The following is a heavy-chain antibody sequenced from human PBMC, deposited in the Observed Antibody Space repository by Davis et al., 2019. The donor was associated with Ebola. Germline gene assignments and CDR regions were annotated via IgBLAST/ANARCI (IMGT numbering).Heavy chain of an antibody. CDR1: GFVFSNYA. D-gene: IGHD3-9*01. CDR2: INWNGGST. V-gene: IGHV3-20*04. Sequence: GGSLRLSCAASGFVFSNYAMSWVRQAPGKGLEWVSGINWNGGSTGYADSVKGRFTISRDNAKNSLYLEMRSLRAEDTASYYCARVNAVTGYSRFDPWGQGTLVTVSS. CDR3: ARVNAVTGYSRFDP. J-gene: IGHJ5*02.